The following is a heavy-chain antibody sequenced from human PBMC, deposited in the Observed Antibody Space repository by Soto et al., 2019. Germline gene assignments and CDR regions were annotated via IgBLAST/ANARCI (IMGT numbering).Heavy chain of an antibody. CDR2: IDYVGSEK. CDR3: LSPGVAVS. D-gene: IGHD6-19*01. J-gene: IGHJ4*02. V-gene: IGHV3-7*05. Sequence: GGSLRLSCAASGFTFSGYWMTWVRQAPGKGLEWVANIDYVGSEKNYVDSVKGRFTISRDNTRNSLYLQMNTLRAEDTAVYYCLSPGVAVSWGQGTLVTVSS. CDR1: GFTFSGYW.